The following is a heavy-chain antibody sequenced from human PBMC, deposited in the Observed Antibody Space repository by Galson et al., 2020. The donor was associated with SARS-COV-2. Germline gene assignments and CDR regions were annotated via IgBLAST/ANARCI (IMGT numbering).Heavy chain of an antibody. CDR1: DDSLKTYY. V-gene: IGHV4-59*01. CDR2: VFHTGFT. Sequence: SETLSLTCTVSDDSLKTYYWYWIRQPPGKGLEWLGFVFHTGFTSYNPSLKTRLTVSMDTAKNQFSLKLTSVTAADTAVYYCARDPSSSANWFDSWGQGSQVTVSS. J-gene: IGHJ5*01. CDR3: ARDPSSSANWFDS. D-gene: IGHD2-2*01.